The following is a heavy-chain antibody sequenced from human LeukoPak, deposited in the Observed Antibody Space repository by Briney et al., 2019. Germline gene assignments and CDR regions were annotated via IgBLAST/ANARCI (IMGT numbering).Heavy chain of an antibody. V-gene: IGHV4-4*08. Sequence: PSETLSLTCTVSGGSISSYYWAWIRQSPGKGLEWIVSINHSWSTYYNPSLKSRVTISVDTSKNQFSLKLTSVTAADTAVYYCARAPGTTFDYWGHGNMATVSS. CDR3: ARAPGTTFDY. CDR2: INHSWST. CDR1: GGSISSYY. D-gene: IGHD4-17*01. J-gene: IGHJ4*01.